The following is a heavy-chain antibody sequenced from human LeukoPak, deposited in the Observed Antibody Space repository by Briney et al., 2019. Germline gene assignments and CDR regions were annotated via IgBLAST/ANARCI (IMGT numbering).Heavy chain of an antibody. CDR1: GYTFTGYY. D-gene: IGHD3-10*01. Sequence: GASVKVSCKASGYTFTGYYMYWVRQAPGQGLEWMGWINPNNGGTNYAQKFQGRVTMTRDTSISTAYMELSRLKSDDTAVYYCARGDYVVRGVIKYHYMDVWGKGTTVTISS. CDR3: ARGDYVVRGVIKYHYMDV. V-gene: IGHV1-2*02. J-gene: IGHJ6*03. CDR2: INPNNGGT.